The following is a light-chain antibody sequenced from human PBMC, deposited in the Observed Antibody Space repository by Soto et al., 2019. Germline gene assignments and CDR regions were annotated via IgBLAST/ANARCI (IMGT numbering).Light chain of an antibody. Sequence: SYHLTQPPSVSVAPGQTARITWGGNNIGSKSVHWYQQKPGQAPVLVVYDDSDRPSGIPERFSGSNSGNTATLTISRVEAGDEADYYCQVWDSSSDHVVFGGGTQLTVL. V-gene: IGLV3-21*02. CDR3: QVWDSSSDHVV. CDR1: NIGSKS. CDR2: DDS. J-gene: IGLJ2*01.